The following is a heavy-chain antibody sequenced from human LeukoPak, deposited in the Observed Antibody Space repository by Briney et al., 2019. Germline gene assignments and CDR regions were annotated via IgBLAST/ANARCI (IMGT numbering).Heavy chain of an antibody. CDR1: GYTFTSYY. Sequence: GASVKVSCKASGYTFTSYYMHWVRQAPGQGLEWMGIINPSGGSTSYAQKFQGRVTMTRDMSTTTAYMELRSLTSDDTAVYYCARAGAVVDNWFDPWGQGTLVTVSS. D-gene: IGHD2-15*01. CDR3: ARAGAVVDNWFDP. V-gene: IGHV1-46*01. J-gene: IGHJ5*02. CDR2: INPSGGST.